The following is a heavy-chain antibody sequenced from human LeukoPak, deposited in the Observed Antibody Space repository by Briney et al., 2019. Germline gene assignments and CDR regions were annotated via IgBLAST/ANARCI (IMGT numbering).Heavy chain of an antibody. CDR1: GFTFSSYG. CDR3: ARDGAGPHYFDY. J-gene: IGHJ4*02. V-gene: IGHV3-30*03. D-gene: IGHD6-19*01. CDR2: ISYDGSNK. Sequence: GWSLRLSCAASGFTFSSYGMHWVRQAPGKGLEWVAVISYDGSNKYYADSVKGRFTISRDNSKNTLYLQMNSLRAEDTAVYYCARDGAGPHYFDYWGQGTLVTVSS.